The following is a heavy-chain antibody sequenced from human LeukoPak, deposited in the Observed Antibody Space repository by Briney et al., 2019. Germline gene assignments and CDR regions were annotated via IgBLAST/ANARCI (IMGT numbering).Heavy chain of an antibody. D-gene: IGHD6-19*01. CDR3: ARAKPGIAVAGTPAVGYYYYMGV. Sequence: GASVKVSCRASGYTFTGYYMHWVRQAPGQGLEWMGWINPNSGGTNYAQKFQGRVTMTRDTSISTAYMELSRLRSDDTAVYYCARAKPGIAVAGTPAVGYYYYMGVWGKGTTVTVSS. J-gene: IGHJ6*03. CDR2: INPNSGGT. V-gene: IGHV1-2*02. CDR1: GYTFTGYY.